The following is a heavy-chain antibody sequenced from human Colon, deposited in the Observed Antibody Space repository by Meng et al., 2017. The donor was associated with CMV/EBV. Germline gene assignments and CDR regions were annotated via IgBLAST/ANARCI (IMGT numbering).Heavy chain of an antibody. Sequence: GGSLRLSCAVTGFKFDDYGMNWVRHSPGKGLQWVAGINWNGGSTGYADSVRGRFTISRDNAKNSLYPQINSLRAEDTALYYCARANDYSNFNYYYPMDVWGQGTTVTVSS. D-gene: IGHD4-11*01. CDR1: GFKFDDYG. V-gene: IGHV3-20*04. J-gene: IGHJ6*02. CDR2: INWNGGST. CDR3: ARANDYSNFNYYYPMDV.